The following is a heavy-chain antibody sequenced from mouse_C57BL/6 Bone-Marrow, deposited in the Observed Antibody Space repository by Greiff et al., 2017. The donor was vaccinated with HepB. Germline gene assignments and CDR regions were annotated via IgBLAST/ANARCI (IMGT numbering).Heavy chain of an antibody. CDR3: ARVKGYYWYFDV. CDR1: GYTFTSYW. CDR2: IDPSDSYT. V-gene: IGHV1-69*01. Sequence: VQLQQPGAELVMPGASVKLSCKASGYTFTSYWMHWVNQRPGQGLEWIGEIDPSDSYTNYNQKFKGKSTLTVDKSSSTAYMQLSSLTSEDSAVYYCARVKGYYWYFDVWGTGTTVTVSS. J-gene: IGHJ1*03.